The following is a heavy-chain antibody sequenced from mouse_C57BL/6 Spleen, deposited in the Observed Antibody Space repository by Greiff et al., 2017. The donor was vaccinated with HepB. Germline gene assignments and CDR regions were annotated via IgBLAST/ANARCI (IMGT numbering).Heavy chain of an antibody. CDR3: ARPLYYGSSSYAMDY. D-gene: IGHD1-1*01. Sequence: EVKLVESGGGLVKPGGSLKLSCAASGFTFSDYGMHWVRQAPEKGLEWVAYISSGSSTIYYADTVKGRFTISRDNAKTTLFQQMTSLRSEDKAMYYCARPLYYGSSSYAMDYWGQGTSVTVSS. V-gene: IGHV5-17*01. J-gene: IGHJ4*01. CDR1: GFTFSDYG. CDR2: ISSGSSTI.